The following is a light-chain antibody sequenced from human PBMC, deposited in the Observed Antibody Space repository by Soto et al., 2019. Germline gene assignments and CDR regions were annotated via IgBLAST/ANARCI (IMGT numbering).Light chain of an antibody. V-gene: IGLV1-44*01. CDR1: SSNIGSNT. Sequence: QSVLTQPPSASGTPGLRVTISCSGSSSNIGSNTVNWYQQLPGTAPKLLIYSNNQRPSGVPDRFSGSKSGTSASQAISGLQSEDEADYYCAAWDASLNGVVFGGGTKVTVL. J-gene: IGLJ2*01. CDR2: SNN. CDR3: AAWDASLNGVV.